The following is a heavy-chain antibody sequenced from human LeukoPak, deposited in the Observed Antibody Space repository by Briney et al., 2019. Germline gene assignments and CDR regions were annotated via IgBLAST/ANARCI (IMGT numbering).Heavy chain of an antibody. CDR1: GGSISSSSYY. CDR2: IYHSGST. V-gene: IGHV4-39*07. CDR3: ARPAQRWELLSFQH. J-gene: IGHJ1*01. Sequence: SETLSLTCTVSGGSISSSSYYWGWIRQPPGKGLEWIGSIYHSGSTYYNPSLKSRVTISVDTSKNQFSLKLSSVTAADTAVYYCARPAQRWELLSFQHWGQGTLDTVSS. D-gene: IGHD1-26*01.